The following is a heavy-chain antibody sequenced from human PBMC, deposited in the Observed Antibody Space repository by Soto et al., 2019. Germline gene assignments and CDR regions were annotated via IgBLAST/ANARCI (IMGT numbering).Heavy chain of an antibody. CDR1: GGSISSGGYY. CDR3: ARDYDSSGSYEYWYFDL. CDR2: IYYSGST. Sequence: PSETLSLTCTVSGGSISSGGYYWSWIRQHPGKGLEWTGYIYYSGSTYYNPSLKSRVTISVDTSKNQFSLKLSSVTAADTAVYYCARDYDSSGSYEYWYFDLWGRGTLVTVSS. V-gene: IGHV4-31*03. D-gene: IGHD3-22*01. J-gene: IGHJ2*01.